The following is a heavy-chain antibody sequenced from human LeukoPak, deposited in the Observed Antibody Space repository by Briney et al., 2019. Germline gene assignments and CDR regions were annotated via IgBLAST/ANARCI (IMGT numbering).Heavy chain of an antibody. D-gene: IGHD3-10*01. CDR2: IKSVSDGDTT. J-gene: IGHJ4*02. CDR3: TTLWLGPEF. Sequence: GGSLRLSCAVSGFIFSNAWMNWVRQAPGKGLECVGRIKSVSDGDTTDYAAPVKGNFISSRDDSRSTLYLQMHSLRTEDTAVYYCTTLWLGPEFWGQGTLVTVSS. V-gene: IGHV3-15*01. CDR1: GFIFSNAW.